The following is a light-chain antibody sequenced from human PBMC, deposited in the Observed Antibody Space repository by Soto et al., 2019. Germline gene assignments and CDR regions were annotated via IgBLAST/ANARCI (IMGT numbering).Light chain of an antibody. CDR2: DVS. CDR3: GSYTTSSNYV. V-gene: IGLV2-14*01. CDR1: SSDVGAYNY. J-gene: IGLJ1*01. Sequence: SGLSEPASGCGSPGQSITISCTGTSSDVGAYNYVSWYQQHPGKAPKLMIYDVSHRPSGVSHRFSGSKSGNTASLTISGLQAEDEADYYCGSYTTSSNYVFGTGTKVTVL.